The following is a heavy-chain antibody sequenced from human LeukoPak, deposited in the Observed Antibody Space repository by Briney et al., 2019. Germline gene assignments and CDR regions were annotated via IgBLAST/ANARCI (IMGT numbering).Heavy chain of an antibody. V-gene: IGHV1-69*04. J-gene: IGHJ3*02. CDR1: GGTFDSYT. D-gene: IGHD3-9*01. CDR2: IIPFVDIT. Sequence: RASVKVSCKASGGTFDSYTINWVRQAPGQGLEWMGSIIPFVDITNYAQRFQGRVTITADKSTTTVYMELTSLRSEDTAVYYCARDESPYYDVLTGYCAFDIWGQGTMVTVSS. CDR3: ARDESPYYDVLTGYCAFDI.